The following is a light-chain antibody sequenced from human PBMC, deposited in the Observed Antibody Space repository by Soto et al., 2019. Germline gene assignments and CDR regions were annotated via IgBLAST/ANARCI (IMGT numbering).Light chain of an antibody. CDR2: EVS. J-gene: IGLJ1*01. CDR3: CSYTDSRTHI. V-gene: IGLV2-14*01. CDR1: SSDVGGYNY. Sequence: QSALTQPASVSGSPGQSITISCTGTSSDVGGYNYVSWYQQHPGKAPKLLIFEVSYRPSGISNRFSASKSGDTASLTISGLQADDEADYYCCSYTDSRTHIFGSGTKVTVL.